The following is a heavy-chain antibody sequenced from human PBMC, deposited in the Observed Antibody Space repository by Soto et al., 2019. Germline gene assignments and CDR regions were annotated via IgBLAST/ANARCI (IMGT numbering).Heavy chain of an antibody. Sequence: EVQLLDSGGGLVQPGGSLRLSCTASGFTFSTYAMNWVRHAPGKGLEWVSTISGSDGSTYYADSVKGRFTISRDNSKNTLYLQMNILSAADTAIYYCAKSPCSGRYTNYYPRYRLDVWGQGTTVTVSS. J-gene: IGHJ6*02. V-gene: IGHV3-23*01. CDR2: ISGSDGST. CDR3: AKSPCSGRYTNYYPRYRLDV. D-gene: IGHD1-26*01. CDR1: GFTFSTYA.